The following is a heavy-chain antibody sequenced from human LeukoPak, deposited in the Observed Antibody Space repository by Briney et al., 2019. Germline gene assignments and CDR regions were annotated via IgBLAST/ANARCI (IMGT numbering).Heavy chain of an antibody. Sequence: SETLSLTCTVSGGSFSSGSYYWSWIRQPPGKGLEWIGYIYYSGSTNYNPSLKSRVTISKDTSKNQFSLNVNSVTAGDTALYYCARGVHCSGGSCYSFDYWGQGTLVTVSS. D-gene: IGHD2-15*01. V-gene: IGHV4-61*01. J-gene: IGHJ4*02. CDR3: ARGVHCSGGSCYSFDY. CDR1: GGSFSSGSYY. CDR2: IYYSGST.